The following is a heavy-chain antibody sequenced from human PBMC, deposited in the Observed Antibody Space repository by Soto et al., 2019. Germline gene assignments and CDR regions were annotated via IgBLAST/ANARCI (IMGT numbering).Heavy chain of an antibody. V-gene: IGHV1-69*13. CDR2: IIPIFGTA. CDR1: GGTFSSYA. CDR3: ARDRGSSSHYYGMDV. Sequence: ASVKVSCKASGGTFSSYAISWVRQAPGQGLEWVGGIIPIFGTANYAQKFQGRVTITADESTSTAYMELSSLRSEDTAVYYCARDRGSSSHYYGMDVWGQGTTVTVSS. D-gene: IGHD6-6*01. J-gene: IGHJ6*02.